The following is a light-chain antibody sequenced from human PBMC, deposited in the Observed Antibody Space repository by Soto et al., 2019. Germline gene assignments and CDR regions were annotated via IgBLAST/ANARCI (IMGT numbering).Light chain of an antibody. V-gene: IGKV3-20*01. Sequence: EIVLTQSPGTLSLSPGERTTLSSRASQSVSSSSLAWYQQKPDQAPRLLIYGASNRAIGIPDRFSGSGSGTDFTLTISRLEPEDFAVYYCHQYGATEAFGGGTKVEIK. CDR1: QSVSSSS. J-gene: IGKJ4*01. CDR2: GAS. CDR3: HQYGATEA.